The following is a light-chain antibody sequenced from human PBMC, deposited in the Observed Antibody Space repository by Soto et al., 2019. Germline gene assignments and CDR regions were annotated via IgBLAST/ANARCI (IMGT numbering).Light chain of an antibody. CDR1: QTISTW. V-gene: IGKV1-5*01. J-gene: IGKJ1*01. CDR2: DAS. Sequence: DIQVTQSPPTLSASVGDRVTITCRASQTISTWMAWYQQKPGKAPKLLVYDASTLQSGVASRFSGSGSGTDFTLTISCLQPEDFATYYCQQYYSYPRTFGQGTKVDIK. CDR3: QQYYSYPRT.